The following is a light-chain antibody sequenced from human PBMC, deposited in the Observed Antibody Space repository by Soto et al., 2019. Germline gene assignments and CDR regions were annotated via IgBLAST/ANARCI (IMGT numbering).Light chain of an antibody. J-gene: IGLJ1*01. V-gene: IGLV1-44*01. CDR1: SSNVGGNP. Sequence: QSVLTQPPSASGTPGQRVTISCSGSSSNVGGNPVNWYQHVPTTAPKPLIYTTTQRPSGVPDRFSGSKSGTSASLAISGLQSEDEADYYCASWDDSLNGPVFGTGTKVTV. CDR2: TTT. CDR3: ASWDDSLNGPV.